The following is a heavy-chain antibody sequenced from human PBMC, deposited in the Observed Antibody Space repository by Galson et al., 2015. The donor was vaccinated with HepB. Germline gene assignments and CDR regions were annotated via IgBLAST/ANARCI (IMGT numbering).Heavy chain of an antibody. Sequence: SVKVSCKASGSTFTSYGISWVRQAPGQGLEWMGWISAYNGNTNYAQKLQGRVTMTTDTSTSTAYMELRSLRSDDTAVYYCARDAATYYYDSSGQSLIDYWGQGTLVTVSS. D-gene: IGHD3-22*01. J-gene: IGHJ4*02. CDR3: ARDAATYYYDSSGQSLIDY. CDR2: ISAYNGNT. V-gene: IGHV1-18*04. CDR1: GSTFTSYG.